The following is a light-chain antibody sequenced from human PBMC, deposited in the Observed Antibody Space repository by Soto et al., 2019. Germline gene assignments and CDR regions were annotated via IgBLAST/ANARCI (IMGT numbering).Light chain of an antibody. CDR3: QQYNSYSWT. Sequence: DIQMTQSPSSLSASVGDRVTITCLTSQSIRNYLNWYQQKPGKAPKLLIYDASSLESGVPSRFSGSGPGTEFTLTISSLQPDDFATYYCQQYNSYSWTFGQGTKVDIK. CDR1: QSIRNY. J-gene: IGKJ1*01. V-gene: IGKV1-5*01. CDR2: DAS.